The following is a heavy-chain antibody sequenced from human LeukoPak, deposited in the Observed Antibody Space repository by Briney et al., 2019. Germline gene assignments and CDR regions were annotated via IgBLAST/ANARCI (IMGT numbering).Heavy chain of an antibody. V-gene: IGHV3-23*01. CDR3: ARDLDWGAFDA. J-gene: IGHJ5*02. CDR1: GFTFSSHG. Sequence: GGSLRLSCAASGFTFSSHGINRVRQAPGKGLEWVSGISPSGSISYYADSVKGRFTISRDNSKNTVSLQMNSLRAEDTALYYCARDLDWGAFDAWGQGTLVTVSS. CDR2: ISPSGSIS. D-gene: IGHD3-9*01.